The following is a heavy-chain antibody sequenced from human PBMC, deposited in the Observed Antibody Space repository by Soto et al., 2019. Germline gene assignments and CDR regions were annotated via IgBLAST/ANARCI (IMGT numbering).Heavy chain of an antibody. J-gene: IGHJ5*02. CDR3: AREGPPDIAWFDP. D-gene: IGHD2-15*01. CDR2: GSA. Sequence: QVQLVQSGAEVKKPGSSVKVSCKASGGTFSIYTISWVRQAPGHGLEWMGGSANSAQKLQGRLTVTADESTSTVDLELSSLTSEDTAVYYCAREGPPDIAWFDPWGQGTLVSVSS. V-gene: IGHV1-69*01. CDR1: GGTFSIYT.